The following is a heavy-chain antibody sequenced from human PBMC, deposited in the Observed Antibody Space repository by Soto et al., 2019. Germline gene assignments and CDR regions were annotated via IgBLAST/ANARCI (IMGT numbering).Heavy chain of an antibody. CDR3: ARDLGWLQFDY. J-gene: IGHJ4*02. Sequence: QVQLVQSGAEEKKPGASVKVSCKASGYTFSSYAMDWVRQAPGQRLEWMGWINAGNGNTKYSQKFQGRVTISRDTSVSTAYMELSSLRSEDTAVYYCARDLGWLQFDYWGQGTLVTVSS. CDR1: GYTFSSYA. V-gene: IGHV1-3*05. D-gene: IGHD5-12*01. CDR2: INAGNGNT.